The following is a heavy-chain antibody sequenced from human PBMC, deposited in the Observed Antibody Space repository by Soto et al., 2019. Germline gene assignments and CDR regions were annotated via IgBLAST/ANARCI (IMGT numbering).Heavy chain of an antibody. J-gene: IGHJ5*02. Sequence: SQTLSLTCAISGDSVSSNSAAWNWIRQSPSRGLEWLGRTYYRSKWYNDYAVSVKSRITINPDTSKNQFSLQLNSVTPEDTAAYYCATGYSSSWYNWFDPWGQGTLVTVSS. CDR1: GDSVSSNSAA. CDR2: TYYRSKWYN. CDR3: ATGYSSSWYNWFDP. D-gene: IGHD6-13*01. V-gene: IGHV6-1*01.